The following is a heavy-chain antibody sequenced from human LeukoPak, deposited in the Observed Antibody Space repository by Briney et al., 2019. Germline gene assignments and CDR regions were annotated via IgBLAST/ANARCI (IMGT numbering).Heavy chain of an antibody. J-gene: IGHJ4*02. D-gene: IGHD1-26*01. Sequence: GGSLRLSCVASGFSFSSNWMHWVRQAPGKGLVWVSRINSDGSIISYADSVKGRFTISRDNAKNTLFLQMISLRVEDTAVYYCARALVGANDYWGQGTVVTVSS. CDR3: ARALVGANDY. CDR1: GFSFSSNW. V-gene: IGHV3-74*01. CDR2: INSDGSII.